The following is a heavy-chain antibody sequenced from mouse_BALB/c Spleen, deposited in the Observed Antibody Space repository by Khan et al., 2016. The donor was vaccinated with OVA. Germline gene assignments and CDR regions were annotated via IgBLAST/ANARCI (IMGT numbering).Heavy chain of an antibody. V-gene: IGHV3-2*02. J-gene: IGHJ3*01. D-gene: IGHD3-3*01. CDR1: GYSITSDYA. CDR2: ISYSGST. Sequence: EVQLQESGPGLVKPSQSLSLTCTVTGYSITSDYAWNWIRQFPGNKLEWMGNISYSGSTSYTPSLKSRISITRDTSKNQFFLQLNSVTTEDTATYYWARGRAYWGQGTLVTVSS. CDR3: ARGRAY.